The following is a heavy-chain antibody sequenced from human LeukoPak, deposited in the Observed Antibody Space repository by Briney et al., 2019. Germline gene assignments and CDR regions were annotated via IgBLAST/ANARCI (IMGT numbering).Heavy chain of an antibody. Sequence: GGSLRLSCAASGFTVSSNYMSWVRQAPGKGLEWVSIIYSGGSTYYADSVKGRFTISRDNSKNTLYLQMNSLRVEDTAVYYCAKVGDSSSHLWGQGTLVTVSS. D-gene: IGHD6-6*01. CDR3: AKVGDSSSHL. J-gene: IGHJ4*02. V-gene: IGHV3-66*02. CDR1: GFTVSSNY. CDR2: IYSGGST.